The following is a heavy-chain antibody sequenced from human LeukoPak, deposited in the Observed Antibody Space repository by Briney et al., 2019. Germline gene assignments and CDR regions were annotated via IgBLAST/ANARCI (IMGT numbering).Heavy chain of an antibody. V-gene: IGHV3-23*01. J-gene: IGHJ4*02. Sequence: PGGSLRLSCAASGFTFSSYAMSWVRQAPGKGLEWVSAISGSGGTTYSADSVKGRFAISRDNSKNTLYLQMNSLRAEDTAVYYCAKGNSGWYDYRGQGTLVTVSS. D-gene: IGHD6-19*01. CDR1: GFTFSSYA. CDR3: AKGNSGWYDY. CDR2: ISGSGGTT.